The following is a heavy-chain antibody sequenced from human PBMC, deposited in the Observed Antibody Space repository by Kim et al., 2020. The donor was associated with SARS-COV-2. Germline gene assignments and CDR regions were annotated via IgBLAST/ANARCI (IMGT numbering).Heavy chain of an antibody. CDR2: IVVGSGNT. CDR3: AAVYSLTMSRAAFDI. D-gene: IGHD2-15*01. CDR1: GFTFTSSA. Sequence: SVKVSCKASGFTFTSSAVQWVRQARGQRLEWIGWIVVGSGNTNYAQKFQERVTITRDMSTSTAYMELSSLRSEDTAVYYCAAVYSLTMSRAAFDIWGQGTMVTVSS. J-gene: IGHJ3*02. V-gene: IGHV1-58*01.